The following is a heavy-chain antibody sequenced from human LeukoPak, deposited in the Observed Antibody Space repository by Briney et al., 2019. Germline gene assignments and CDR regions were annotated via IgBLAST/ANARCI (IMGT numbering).Heavy chain of an antibody. D-gene: IGHD3-10*01. J-gene: IGHJ5*02. CDR2: INHSGST. Sequence: PSETLSLTCAVYGGSFSGYYWSWIRQPPGKGLEWIGEINHSGSTNYNPSLKSRVTISVDTSKNRFSLKLSSVTAADTAVYYCARGGLLWFGELFGNNWFDPWGQGTLVTVSS. V-gene: IGHV4-34*01. CDR3: ARGGLLWFGELFGNNWFDP. CDR1: GGSFSGYY.